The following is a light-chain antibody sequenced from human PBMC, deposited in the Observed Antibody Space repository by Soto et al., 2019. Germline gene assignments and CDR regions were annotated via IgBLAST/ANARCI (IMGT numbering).Light chain of an antibody. V-gene: IGKV1-5*01. CDR2: EAS. J-gene: IGKJ4*01. CDR1: RNITFW. CDR3: QEYSRD. Sequence: DIQMTQSPSTLSASVGDRVTITCRASRNITFWLAWYQQKPGKAPKVLIYEASNLESGVPSRFSGSGSGTEFTLTISSPQPDDFATYYCQEYSRDFGGGTRVEIK.